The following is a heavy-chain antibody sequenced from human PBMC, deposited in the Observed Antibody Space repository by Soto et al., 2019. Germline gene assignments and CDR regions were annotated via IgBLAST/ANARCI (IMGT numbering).Heavy chain of an antibody. D-gene: IGHD3-10*02. CDR2: INHTGST. CDR1: GGSVSGYY. CDR3: ARQGLFGGFDY. Sequence: SDTRCLTWAVEGGSVSGYYLSWVRQPPGKGLEGGGEINHTGSTNNNPSLKSRVTISVATSKNQFSLKLSSVTAADTAVYYYARQGLFGGFDYWSQGTLVTVS. J-gene: IGHJ4*02. V-gene: IGHV4-34*01.